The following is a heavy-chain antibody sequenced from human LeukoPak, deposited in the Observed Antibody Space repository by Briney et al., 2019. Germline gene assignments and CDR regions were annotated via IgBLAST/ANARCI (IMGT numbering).Heavy chain of an antibody. CDR2: INSDGSST. D-gene: IGHD2-2*01. V-gene: IGHV3-74*01. CDR1: GFTFSSYW. J-gene: IGHJ3*01. Sequence: GGSLRLSCAASGFTFSSYWMHWVRQAPGKGLVWVSRINSDGSSTSYADSVKGRFTISRDNAKNTLYLQMNSLRAEDTAVYYCARQGVVPAAPDAFDVWGQGTMVTVSS. CDR3: ARQGVVPAAPDAFDV.